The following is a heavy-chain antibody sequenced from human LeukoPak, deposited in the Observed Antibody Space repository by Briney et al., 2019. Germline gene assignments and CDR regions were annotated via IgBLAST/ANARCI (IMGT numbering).Heavy chain of an antibody. CDR2: IYCSGST. Sequence: PSETLSLTCTVSGGSISSYYWSWVRQPPGKGLEWMGYIYCSGSTNYNPSLKSRVTISLDTSKNQFSLNLSSVTAADTAVYYCARLNWVPGSTWPKIDSWGQGTLVTVSS. D-gene: IGHD6-13*01. CDR1: GGSISSYY. V-gene: IGHV4-59*08. CDR3: ARLNWVPGSTWPKIDS. J-gene: IGHJ4*02.